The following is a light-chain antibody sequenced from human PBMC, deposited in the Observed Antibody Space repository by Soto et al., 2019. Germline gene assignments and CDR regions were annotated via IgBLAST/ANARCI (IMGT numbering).Light chain of an antibody. CDR2: TND. CDR3: SATDDSLTGPV. J-gene: IGLJ2*01. V-gene: IGLV1-47*01. Sequence: QSVLTQPPSASGTPGQTVTISCSGSGSNIETNYVYWYQKLPTTAPRLLIYTNDQRPSGVPDRFSAFKSGTSASLVISGLRPEDAADYYCSATDDSLTGPVFGGGTKVTVL. CDR1: GSNIETNY.